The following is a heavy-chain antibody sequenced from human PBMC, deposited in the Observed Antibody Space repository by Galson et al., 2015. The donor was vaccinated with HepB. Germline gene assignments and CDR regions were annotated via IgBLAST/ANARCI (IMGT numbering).Heavy chain of an antibody. CDR2: TNPDGSIT. Sequence: SLRLSCAASGFIFSSYWMHWVRQAPGKGLVWVSRTNPDGSITTYADSVKARFTISRDSAKNTLYLQMFGLRVEDTAVYDCTRDPYGGPSYASWGQGTLVTVSS. V-gene: IGHV3-74*01. CDR3: TRDPYGGPSYAS. D-gene: IGHD2-2*01. CDR1: GFIFSSYW. J-gene: IGHJ5*02.